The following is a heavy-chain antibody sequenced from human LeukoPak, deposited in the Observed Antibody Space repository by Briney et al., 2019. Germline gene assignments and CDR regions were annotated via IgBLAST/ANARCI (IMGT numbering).Heavy chain of an antibody. CDR2: MYSGGST. J-gene: IGHJ4*02. V-gene: IGHV4-39*01. Sequence: SETLSLTCTVSGGSISSSGYYWGWIRQPPGKGLEWIGSMYSGGSTYYNASLKSRVTFSVDTSKNQFSLKLSSVTAADTAVYYCARHMGNSGYEHFDYWGQGTLVTVSS. CDR3: ARHMGNSGYEHFDY. CDR1: GGSISSSGYY. D-gene: IGHD5-12*01.